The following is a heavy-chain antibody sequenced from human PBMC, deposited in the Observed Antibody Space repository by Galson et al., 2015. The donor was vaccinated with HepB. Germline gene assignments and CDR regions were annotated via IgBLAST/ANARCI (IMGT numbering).Heavy chain of an antibody. V-gene: IGHV4-31*03. CDR1: GDSISNGGYY. CDR3: ARDQGGFEP. Sequence: TLSLTCTVSGDSISNGGYYWTWIRQHPEKGLEWIGYIYHSGSTYHSPSLKSRVTMSVDTSKNQFSLKLTSVTVADTAVYYCARDQGGFEPWGQGTLVTVSS. J-gene: IGHJ5*02. CDR2: IYHSGST.